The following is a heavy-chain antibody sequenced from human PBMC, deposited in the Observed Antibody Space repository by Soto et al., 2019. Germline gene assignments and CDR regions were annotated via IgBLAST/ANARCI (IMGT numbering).Heavy chain of an antibody. V-gene: IGHV3-53*01. D-gene: IGHD3-10*01. Sequence: PVGSLRLSCAASGFTVSSNYMSWVRQAPGKGLEWVSVIYSGGSTYYADSVKGRFTISRDNSKNTLYLQMNSLSAEDTAVYYCVRDRDTGYWGQGTLVTVSS. CDR1: GFTVSSNY. CDR3: VRDRDTGY. CDR2: IYSGGST. J-gene: IGHJ4*02.